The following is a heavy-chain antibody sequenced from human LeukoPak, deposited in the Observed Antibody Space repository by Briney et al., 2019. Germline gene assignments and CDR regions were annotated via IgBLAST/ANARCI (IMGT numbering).Heavy chain of an antibody. J-gene: IGHJ5*02. CDR2: IYYSGST. D-gene: IGHD2-2*01. CDR3: AREVRDIVVVPAASYNWSDP. Sequence: PSETLSLTCTVSGGSISSHYWSWIRQPPGKGLEWTGYIYYSGSTNYNPSLKSRVTISVDTSKNQFSLKLSSVTAADTAVYYCAREVRDIVVVPAASYNWSDPWGQGTLVTVSS. CDR1: GGSISSHY. V-gene: IGHV4-59*11.